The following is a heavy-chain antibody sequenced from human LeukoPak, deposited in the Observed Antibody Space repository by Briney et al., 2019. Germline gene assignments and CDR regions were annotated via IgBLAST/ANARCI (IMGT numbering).Heavy chain of an antibody. D-gene: IGHD6-13*01. CDR3: ARAGLRIAAAGRTLDY. CDR1: GGTFSSYA. Sequence: SVKVSCKASGGTFSSYAISWVRQAPGQGLEWMGRIIPILGIANYAQKFQGRVTITADKSTSTAYMELRSLRSDDTAVYYCARAGLRIAAAGRTLDYWGQGTLVTVSS. V-gene: IGHV1-69*04. J-gene: IGHJ4*02. CDR2: IIPILGIA.